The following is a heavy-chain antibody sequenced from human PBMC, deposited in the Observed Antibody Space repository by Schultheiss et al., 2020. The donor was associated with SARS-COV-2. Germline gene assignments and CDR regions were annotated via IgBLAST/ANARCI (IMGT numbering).Heavy chain of an antibody. V-gene: IGHV4-4*02. CDR1: GGSISSSNW. Sequence: SETLSLTCAVSGGSISSSNWWSWVRQPPGKGLEWIGEINHSGSTNYNPSLKSRVTISVDTSKNQFSLKLSSVTAADTAVYYCARKGSYSSSWNSWGQGTLVTVSS. CDR3: ARKGSYSSSWNS. CDR2: INHSGST. D-gene: IGHD6-13*01. J-gene: IGHJ4*02.